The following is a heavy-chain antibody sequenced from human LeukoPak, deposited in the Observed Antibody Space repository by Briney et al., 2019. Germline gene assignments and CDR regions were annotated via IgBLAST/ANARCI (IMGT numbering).Heavy chain of an antibody. D-gene: IGHD4-17*01. CDR1: GYTFTSFD. CDR2: MNPNSGNT. CDR3: ARGNKDYGDNARGLSDY. Sequence: ASVKVSCKASGYTFTSFDTNWVRQATGQGLEWMGWMNPNSGNTGYAQKFQGRVTMTRNTSITTAYMELSSLRSEDTAVYYCARGNKDYGDNARGLSDYWGQGTLVTVSS. V-gene: IGHV1-8*01. J-gene: IGHJ4*02.